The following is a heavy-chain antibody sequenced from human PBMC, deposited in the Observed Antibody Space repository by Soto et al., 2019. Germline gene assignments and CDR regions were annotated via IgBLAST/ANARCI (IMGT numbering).Heavy chain of an antibody. CDR2: INDRGSI. CDR3: ARESHDILTGPPWVWYFDL. J-gene: IGHJ2*01. Sequence: QVQLQQWGAGPLRPLETLSLTCGVSGGSFSGYYWAWIRQSPGEGLEWIGEINDRGSINYNPSLKSRVTISVDTSKNHYSLMLRSVTAADTAVYYCARESHDILTGPPWVWYFDLWGRGTLVTVSS. CDR1: GGSFSGYY. D-gene: IGHD3-9*01. V-gene: IGHV4-34*01.